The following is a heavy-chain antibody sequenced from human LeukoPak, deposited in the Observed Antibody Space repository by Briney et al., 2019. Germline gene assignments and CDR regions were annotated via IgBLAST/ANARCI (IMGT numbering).Heavy chain of an antibody. D-gene: IGHD4-17*01. CDR1: GGSISSGDYY. Sequence: SETLSLTCTLSGGSISSGDYYWGWIRHPPGKGLEWIGYIYYSGSTYYNPSLKSRVTISVDTSKNQFSLKLSSVTAADTAVYYCARDLTHYGDFDYWGQGTLVTVSS. CDR2: IYYSGST. V-gene: IGHV4-30-4*08. J-gene: IGHJ4*02. CDR3: ARDLTHYGDFDY.